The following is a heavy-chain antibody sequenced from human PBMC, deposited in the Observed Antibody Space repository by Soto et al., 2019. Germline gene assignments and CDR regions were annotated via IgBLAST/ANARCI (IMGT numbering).Heavy chain of an antibody. J-gene: IGHJ5*02. CDR2: INHTGGT. CDR1: CGSVNGYY. Sequence: SETLSLTCAVYCGSVNGYYWNWIRQPAGKGLEWIGEINHTGGTHYNPSLKSRVTMSVDTSKNQFSLRLSSVTAADTAIYYCATRITVFGLLIPPFDPWGQGTQVTVSS. D-gene: IGHD3-3*01. CDR3: ATRITVFGLLIPPFDP. V-gene: IGHV4-34*01.